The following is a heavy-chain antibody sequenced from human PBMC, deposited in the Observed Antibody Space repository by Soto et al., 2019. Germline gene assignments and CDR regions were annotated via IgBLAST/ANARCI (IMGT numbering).Heavy chain of an antibody. CDR2: INGGNGNT. Sequence: QVQLVQSGAELKKPGASVKVSCKASGNTVPNYAIHWVRQAPGQRLEWMGWINGGNGNTYYSEHFQGRVTFTRDTSARTVYMQLSSLTSEDTAVYYCARDDSGFSGSHYIDYFHYWGQGALVTVSS. J-gene: IGHJ4*02. D-gene: IGHD1-26*01. V-gene: IGHV1-3*01. CDR3: ARDDSGFSGSHYIDYFHY. CDR1: GNTVPNYA.